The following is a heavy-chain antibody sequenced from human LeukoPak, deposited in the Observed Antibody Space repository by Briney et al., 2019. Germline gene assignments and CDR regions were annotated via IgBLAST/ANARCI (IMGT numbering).Heavy chain of an antibody. CDR1: GFTFSSYG. CDR2: ISYDGSNK. Sequence: GRSLRLSCAASGFTFSSYGMHWVRQAPGKGLEWVAVISYDGSNKYYADSVKGRFTISRDNAENSLYLQMNSLRDGDTAVYYCARDGYGGYLDCWGQGTMVTVSS. D-gene: IGHD6-13*01. CDR3: ARDGYGGYLDC. V-gene: IGHV3-30*03. J-gene: IGHJ4*02.